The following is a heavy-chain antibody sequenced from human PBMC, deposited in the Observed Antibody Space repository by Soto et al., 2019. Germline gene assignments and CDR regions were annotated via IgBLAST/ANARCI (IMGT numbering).Heavy chain of an antibody. Sequence: QVQLVQSGAEVKKPGSSVKVSCKASGGTFSSYAISWVRQAPGQGLEWMGGIIPIFGTANYAQKFQGRVTITADVSTSTAYMELSSLRSDDTAVYYCAREAPDYYDSSGYYSRWFDSWGQGTLVTVSS. V-gene: IGHV1-69*12. D-gene: IGHD3-22*01. J-gene: IGHJ5*01. CDR2: IIPIFGTA. CDR1: GGTFSSYA. CDR3: AREAPDYYDSSGYYSRWFDS.